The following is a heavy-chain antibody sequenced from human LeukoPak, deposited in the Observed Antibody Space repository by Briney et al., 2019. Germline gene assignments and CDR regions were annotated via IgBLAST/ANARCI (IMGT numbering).Heavy chain of an antibody. V-gene: IGHV3-48*03. J-gene: IGHJ6*04. D-gene: IGHD3-9*01. CDR2: ISSSGSTI. CDR3: ARVSKYYDILTTYGMDV. Sequence: GGSLRLSCAASGFTFSSYEMNWVRQAPGKGLEWVSYISSSGSTIYCADSVKGRFTISRDNAKNSLYPQMSSLRAEDTAVYYCARVSKYYDILTTYGMDVWGKGTTVTVSS. CDR1: GFTFSSYE.